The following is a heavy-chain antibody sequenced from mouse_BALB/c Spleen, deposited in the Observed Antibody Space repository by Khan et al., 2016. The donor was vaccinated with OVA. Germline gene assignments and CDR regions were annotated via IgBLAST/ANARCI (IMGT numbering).Heavy chain of an antibody. CDR3: ARSPYGNFAY. Sequence: EVELVESGGGLVKPGGSLKLSCAASGFTFSTYAMSWVRQTPEKRLEWVATISSDGDYTYYPHNVTGRFTISRDNAKNTLYLQMSSLRSEDTAMYSCARSPYGNFAYWGQGTLVTVSA. CDR2: ISSDGDYT. J-gene: IGHJ3*01. V-gene: IGHV5-9-3*01. CDR1: GFTFSTYA. D-gene: IGHD2-1*01.